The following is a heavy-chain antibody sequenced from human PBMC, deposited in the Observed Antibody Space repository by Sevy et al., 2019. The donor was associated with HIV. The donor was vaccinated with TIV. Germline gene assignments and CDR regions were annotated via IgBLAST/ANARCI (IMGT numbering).Heavy chain of an antibody. CDR2: INHSGST. J-gene: IGHJ6*02. D-gene: IGHD2-2*01. V-gene: IGHV4-34*01. Sequence: SETLSLTCAVYGGSFSGYYWSWIRQPPGMGLEWIGEINHSGSTNYNPSLKSRVTISVDTSKNQFSLKLSSVTAADTAVYYCARERGVLGYCSSTSCSIPYYYYGMDVWGQGTTVTVSS. CDR3: ARERGVLGYCSSTSCSIPYYYYGMDV. CDR1: GGSFSGYY.